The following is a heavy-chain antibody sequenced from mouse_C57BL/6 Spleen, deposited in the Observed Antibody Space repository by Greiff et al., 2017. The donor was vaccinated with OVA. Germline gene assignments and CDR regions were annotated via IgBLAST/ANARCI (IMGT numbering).Heavy chain of an antibody. Sequence: VQLQQSVAELVRPGASVKLSCTASGFNIKDYYMHWVKQRTEQGLEWIGRIDPEDGDTKYAPKFQGKATITADTSSNTAYLQLSSLTSEDTAVYYCARDTTVVAPFDYWGQGTTLTVSS. J-gene: IGHJ2*01. CDR1: GFNIKDYY. D-gene: IGHD1-1*01. CDR2: IDPEDGDT. CDR3: ARDTTVVAPFDY. V-gene: IGHV14-2*01.